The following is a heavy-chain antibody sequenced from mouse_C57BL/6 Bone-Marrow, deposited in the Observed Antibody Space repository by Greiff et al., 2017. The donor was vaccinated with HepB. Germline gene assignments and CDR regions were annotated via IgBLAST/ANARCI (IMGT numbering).Heavy chain of an antibody. J-gene: IGHJ4*01. D-gene: IGHD3-2*02. Sequence: QVQLQQSGAELVRPGASVTLSCKASGYTFTDYEMHWVKQTPVHGLEWIGAIDPETGGTAYNQKFKGKAILTADKSSSTAYMELRSLTSEDSAVYYCASSGYCAMDYWGQGTSVTVSS. CDR3: ASSGYCAMDY. V-gene: IGHV1-15*01. CDR2: IDPETGGT. CDR1: GYTFTDYE.